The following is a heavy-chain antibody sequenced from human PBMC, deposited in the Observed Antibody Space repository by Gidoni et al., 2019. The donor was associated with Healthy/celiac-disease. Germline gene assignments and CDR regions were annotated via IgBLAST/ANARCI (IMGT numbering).Heavy chain of an antibody. Sequence: QLQLQESGPGLVKPSETLSLTCTVSGGSISSSSSYWGWFRQPPGKGLEWIGSIYYSGSTYYNPSLKSRVTISVDTSKNQFSLKLSSVTAADTAVYYCATDSGPYSSSWYSDWFDPWGQGTLVTVSS. V-gene: IGHV4-39*02. CDR2: IYYSGST. J-gene: IGHJ5*02. CDR1: GGSISSSSSY. CDR3: ATDSGPYSSSWYSDWFDP. D-gene: IGHD6-13*01.